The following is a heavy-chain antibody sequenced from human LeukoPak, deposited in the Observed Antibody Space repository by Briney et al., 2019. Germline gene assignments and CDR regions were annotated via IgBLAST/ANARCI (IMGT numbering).Heavy chain of an antibody. D-gene: IGHD3-22*01. Sequence: GGSLRLSCAASGFTFSSYGMHWVRQAPGKGLEWVAVIWYDGSNKYYADSVKGRFTISRDNPKNTVYLQMNSLRAEDTAVYYCAKQRVSNGYYYFDYWGQGTLVTVSS. CDR2: IWYDGSNK. CDR1: GFTFSSYG. V-gene: IGHV3-33*06. J-gene: IGHJ4*02. CDR3: AKQRVSNGYYYFDY.